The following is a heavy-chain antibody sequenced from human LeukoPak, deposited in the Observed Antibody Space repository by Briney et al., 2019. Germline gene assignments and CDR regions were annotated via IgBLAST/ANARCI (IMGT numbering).Heavy chain of an antibody. D-gene: IGHD6-13*01. CDR1: RCTFSSYW. CDR2: IQQDGSAK. J-gene: IGHJ4*02. Sequence: GGPVRLYCAASRCTFSSYWMSWVRQAPGKGLEWVANIQQDGSAKYYVDSVKGRFTISRDNAKNSLYLQMGSLRAEDTAVYYCSRFAGRNWGQGTLVTVSS. V-gene: IGHV3-7*01. CDR3: SRFAGRN.